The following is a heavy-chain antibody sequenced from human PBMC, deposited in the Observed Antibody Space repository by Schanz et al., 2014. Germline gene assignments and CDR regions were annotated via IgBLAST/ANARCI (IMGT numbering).Heavy chain of an antibody. CDR2: INPSGGTT. J-gene: IGHJ3*02. D-gene: IGHD3-9*01. V-gene: IGHV1-46*01. CDR1: GYTFTTYY. CDR3: AFDRDDAYDI. Sequence: QVQLVQSGAEVKKPGASVKVSCKASGYTFTTYYIHWVRQAPGQGLEWMGIINPSGGTTKYAQRFQGRVTMTWDTSTSTVSMELSSLISEDTAVYYCAFDRDDAYDIWGQGTTVTVSS.